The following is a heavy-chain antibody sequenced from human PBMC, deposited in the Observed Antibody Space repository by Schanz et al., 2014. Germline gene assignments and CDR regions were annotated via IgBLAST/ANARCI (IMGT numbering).Heavy chain of an antibody. CDR2: INQAASVQ. CDR1: GFTFSRYW. J-gene: IGHJ4*02. CDR3: VKDLGTATREGWAFAS. Sequence: EVQLVESGGDLVQPGGSLRLCCVASGFTFSRYWMTWVRQAPGKGLEWVAAINQAASVQYYVDSVKGRFTISRDDAKNSHYLQMNSLRVEDTAVFYCVKDLGTATREGWAFASWGQGTLVTVSS. D-gene: IGHD1-7*01. V-gene: IGHV3-7*01.